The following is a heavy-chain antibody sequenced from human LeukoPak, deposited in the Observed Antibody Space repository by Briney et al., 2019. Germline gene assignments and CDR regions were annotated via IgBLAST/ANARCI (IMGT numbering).Heavy chain of an antibody. CDR3: ASPYSSWYLNWFDP. CDR1: GFTFSSYG. J-gene: IGHJ5*02. D-gene: IGHD6-13*01. V-gene: IGHV3-23*01. CDR2: ISGSGGST. Sequence: GGTLRLSCAASGFTFSSYGMSWVRQAPGKGLEWVSAISGSGGSTYYADSVKGRFTISRDNSKNTLYLQMNSLRAEDTAVYYCASPYSSWYLNWFDPWGQGTLVTVSS.